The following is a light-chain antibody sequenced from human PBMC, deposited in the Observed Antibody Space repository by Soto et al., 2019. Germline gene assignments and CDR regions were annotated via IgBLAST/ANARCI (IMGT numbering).Light chain of an antibody. CDR3: SSYRSGDTYV. J-gene: IGLJ1*01. Sequence: QSVLTQPASVSGSPVQSITISCTGTSSDVGGYNYVSWYQQHPGKAPELMIYDVSNRPSGVSNRFSGSKSGNTASLAISGLQAEDEADYYCSSYRSGDTYVFGTGTKVTVL. CDR1: SSDVGGYNY. V-gene: IGLV2-14*01. CDR2: DVS.